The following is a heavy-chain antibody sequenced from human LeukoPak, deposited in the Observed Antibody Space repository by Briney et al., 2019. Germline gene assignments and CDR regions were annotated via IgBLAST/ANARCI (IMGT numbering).Heavy chain of an antibody. CDR3: ARGSEYFQH. J-gene: IGHJ1*01. V-gene: IGHV3-66*01. Sequence: GGSLRLSCADSGFTVGSNSMSWVRQAPGKGLEWVSIIYSGGNTFHADSVKARFSISRDESRDTVYLQMNNLTAEDTAVYYCARGSEYFQHWGRGTLVTVSS. CDR2: IYSGGNT. CDR1: GFTVGSNS.